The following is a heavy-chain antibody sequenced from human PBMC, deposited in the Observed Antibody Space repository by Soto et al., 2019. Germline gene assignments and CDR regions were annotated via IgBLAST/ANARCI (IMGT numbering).Heavy chain of an antibody. Sequence: PGGSLRLSCAASGFTFSSYAMSWVRQAPGKGLEWVSAISGSGGSTYYADSVKGRFTISRDNSKNTLYLQMNSLRAEDTAVYYCAKAFSPWGSGLGDPNIYYYYGMDVWGQGTTVTVSS. CDR1: GFTFSSYA. D-gene: IGHD3-10*01. CDR3: AKAFSPWGSGLGDPNIYYYYGMDV. CDR2: ISGSGGST. J-gene: IGHJ6*02. V-gene: IGHV3-23*01.